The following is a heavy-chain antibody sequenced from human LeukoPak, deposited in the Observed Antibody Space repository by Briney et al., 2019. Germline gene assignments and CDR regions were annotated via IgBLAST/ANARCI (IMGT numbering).Heavy chain of an antibody. CDR1: GFTFSSYA. J-gene: IGHJ3*02. V-gene: IGHV3-23*01. CDR3: GRGTTIIRNALDI. Sequence: GGSLRLSCAASGFTFSSYAMSWVRQAPGKGLEWVSAISGSGGSTYYADSVKGRFTISRDNSKNTLYLQMNSLRDEDTAVYYCGRGTTIIRNALDIWGQGTMVTVSS. D-gene: IGHD1-7*01. CDR2: ISGSGGST.